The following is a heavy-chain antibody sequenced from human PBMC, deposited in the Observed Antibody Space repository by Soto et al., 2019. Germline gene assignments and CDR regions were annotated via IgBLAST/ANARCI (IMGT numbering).Heavy chain of an antibody. J-gene: IGHJ3*02. CDR2: INPKNGNT. V-gene: IGHV1-18*01. CDR3: ARVNFRSAFEI. CDR1: GYTFDNYG. Sequence: ASVKVSCKTSGYTFDNYGISWVRQAPGQGLEWVGWINPKNGNTNYAQYVEGRVSMTTDTSTTTAYMELRSLTSDDTAVYYCARVNFRSAFEIWGLGTLVTVSS.